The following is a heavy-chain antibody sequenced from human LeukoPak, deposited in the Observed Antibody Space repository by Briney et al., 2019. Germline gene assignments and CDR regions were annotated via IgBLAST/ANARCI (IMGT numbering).Heavy chain of an antibody. J-gene: IGHJ6*03. CDR1: GGSISSYY. CDR3: ARRQWGYSGYGAYYYYYYYMDV. V-gene: IGHV4-4*09. D-gene: IGHD5-12*01. Sequence: SETLSLTCTVSGGSISSYYWSWIRQPPGKGLEWTGYIYTSGSTNYNPSLKSRVTISVDTSKNQFSLKLSSVTAADTAVYYCARRQWGYSGYGAYYYYYYYMDVWGKGTTVTVSS. CDR2: IYTSGST.